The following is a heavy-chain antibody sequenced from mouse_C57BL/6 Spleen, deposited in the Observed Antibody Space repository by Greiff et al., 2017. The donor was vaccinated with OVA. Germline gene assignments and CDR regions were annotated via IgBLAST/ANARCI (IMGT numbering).Heavy chain of an antibody. Sequence: EVQLQQSGPVLVKPGASVKMSCKASGYTFTDYYMNWVKQSHGKSLEWIGVINPYNGGTSYNQKFKGKATLTVDKSSSTAYMELNSLTSEDSAVYYCARGDYGSSQFAYWGQGTLVTVSA. J-gene: IGHJ3*01. CDR3: ARGDYGSSQFAY. D-gene: IGHD1-1*01. CDR2: INPYNGGT. CDR1: GYTFTDYY. V-gene: IGHV1-19*01.